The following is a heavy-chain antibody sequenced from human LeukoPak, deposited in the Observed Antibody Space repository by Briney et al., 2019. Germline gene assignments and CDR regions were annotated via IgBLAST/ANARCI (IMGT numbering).Heavy chain of an antibody. Sequence: SVKVSCKASGGTFSSYAISRVRQAPGQGLEWMGRIIPIFGTANYAQKFQGRVTITTDESTSTAYMELSSLRSEDTAVYYCAREGSYYDFWSGPDYWGQGTLVTVSS. CDR1: GGTFSSYA. CDR3: AREGSYYDFWSGPDY. D-gene: IGHD3-3*01. V-gene: IGHV1-69*05. CDR2: IIPIFGTA. J-gene: IGHJ4*02.